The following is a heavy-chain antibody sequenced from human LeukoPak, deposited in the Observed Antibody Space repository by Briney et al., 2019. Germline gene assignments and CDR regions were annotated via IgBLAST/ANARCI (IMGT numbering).Heavy chain of an antibody. D-gene: IGHD3-22*01. J-gene: IGHJ5*02. V-gene: IGHV1-2*02. Sequence: ASVTVSFTASGYTFTFYYMHWVRQAHGQGLEWMGWINPNSGGTNYAQKFQGRVTMTRDTSISTAYMELSRLSSDDTAVYYCARDPTVGYDSSGYYQVNWFDPWGQGTLVTVSS. CDR1: GYTFTFYY. CDR3: ARDPTVGYDSSGYYQVNWFDP. CDR2: INPNSGGT.